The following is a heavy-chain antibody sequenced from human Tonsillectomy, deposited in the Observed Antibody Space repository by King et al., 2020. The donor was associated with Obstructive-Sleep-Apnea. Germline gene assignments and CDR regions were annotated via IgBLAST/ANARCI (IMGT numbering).Heavy chain of an antibody. CDR3: ARDGVTDDY. J-gene: IGHJ4*02. CDR2: ISYDGSNK. Sequence: VQLVESGGGVVQPGRSLRLSCAASGFTFSSYAMHWVRQAPGKGLEWVAVISYDGSNKYYADSVKGRFTISRDNSKNTLYLQMNSLRAEDTAVYYCARDGVTDDYWGQGTLVTVSS. CDR1: GFTFSSYA. V-gene: IGHV3-30-3*01. D-gene: IGHD1-20*01.